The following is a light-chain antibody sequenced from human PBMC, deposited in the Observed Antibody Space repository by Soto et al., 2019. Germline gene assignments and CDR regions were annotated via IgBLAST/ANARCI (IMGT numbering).Light chain of an antibody. J-gene: IGKJ1*01. CDR3: QYYNSYWT. Sequence: DIPMTQSPSTLSASVGDRVTISCRASQSISRSLAWYQQKPGKAPKLLIHKASTLESGVPSRFSGSGSGTEFTITISSEQTDDLANYYCQYYNSYWTFGQGTKVEIK. V-gene: IGKV1-5*03. CDR1: QSISRS. CDR2: KAS.